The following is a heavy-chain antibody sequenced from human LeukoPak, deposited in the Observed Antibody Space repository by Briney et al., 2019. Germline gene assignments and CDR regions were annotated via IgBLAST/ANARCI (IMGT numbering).Heavy chain of an antibody. J-gene: IGHJ4*02. Sequence: SGGSLRLSCAASGFIVSTYAMSWVRQAPGKGLEWVSTIGGGTTSTYYADSVKGRFTISRDNSKSTLYLQMNSLRAEDTAVYYCAKRMSAAGTSSYYYFDYWGQGTLVTVSS. CDR2: IGGGTTST. D-gene: IGHD6-25*01. CDR1: GFIVSTYA. CDR3: AKRMSAAGTSSYYYFDY. V-gene: IGHV3-23*01.